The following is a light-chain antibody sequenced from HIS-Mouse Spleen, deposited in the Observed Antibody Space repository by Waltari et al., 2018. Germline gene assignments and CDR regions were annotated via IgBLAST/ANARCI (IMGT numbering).Light chain of an antibody. J-gene: IGLJ3*02. CDR1: SRDVGSYNL. CDR3: CSYAGSSTWV. Sequence: QSALTQPASVSGSPGQSITISCTGTSRDVGSYNLVSWYQQHPGKTPKLMIYERSKRPSGVSNRFSGSKSGNTASLTISGLQAEDEADYYCCSYAGSSTWVFGGGTKLTVL. V-gene: IGLV2-23*01. CDR2: ERS.